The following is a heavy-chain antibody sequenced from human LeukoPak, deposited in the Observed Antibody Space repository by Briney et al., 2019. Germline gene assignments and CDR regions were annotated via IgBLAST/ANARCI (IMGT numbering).Heavy chain of an antibody. CDR1: GYTFTSYG. Sequence: GASVKVSCKASGYTFTSYGISWVRQAPGQGLEWMGWIGAYNGNTNYAQKLQGRVTMTTDTSTSTAYMELRSLRSDDTAVYYCARSPQITIFGVVIDYYFDYWGQGTLVTVSS. D-gene: IGHD3-3*01. CDR3: ARSPQITIFGVVIDYYFDY. CDR2: IGAYNGNT. V-gene: IGHV1-18*01. J-gene: IGHJ4*02.